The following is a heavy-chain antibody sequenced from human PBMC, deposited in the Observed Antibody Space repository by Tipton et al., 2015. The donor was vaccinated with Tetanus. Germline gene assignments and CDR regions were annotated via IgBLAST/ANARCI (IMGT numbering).Heavy chain of an antibody. CDR3: ARTRIAAAGNDAFDI. J-gene: IGHJ3*02. D-gene: IGHD6-13*01. Sequence: QLVQSGAEVKKPGASVKVSCKASGYTFTGYYMHWVRQAPGQGLEWMGRINPNSGGTNYAQKFQGRVTMTRDTSISTAYMELSRLKSGDAVVYYGARTRIAAAGNDAFDIWGQGTMVTVSS. CDR1: GYTFTGYY. V-gene: IGHV1-2*05. CDR2: INPNSGGT.